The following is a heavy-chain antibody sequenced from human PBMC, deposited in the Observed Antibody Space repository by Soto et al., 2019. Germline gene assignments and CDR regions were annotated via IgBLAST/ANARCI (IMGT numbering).Heavy chain of an antibody. J-gene: IGHJ4*02. CDR2: IYSGGAT. D-gene: IGHD3-10*01. V-gene: IGHV3-66*02. CDR1: GFSVSTSH. CDR3: ARDAGSFDY. Sequence: GGSLRLSCAAAGFSVSTSHISWVRQAPGKGLEWVSVIYSGGATHYAVSVKGRLIISRDKSKNTVDLQMNSLRSEDTAVYYCARDAGSFDYWGQGTLVTVSS.